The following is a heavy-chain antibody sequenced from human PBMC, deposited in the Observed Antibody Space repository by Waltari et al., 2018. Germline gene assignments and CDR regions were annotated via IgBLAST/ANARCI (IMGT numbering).Heavy chain of an antibody. V-gene: IGHV3-30*04. CDR3: ARDRYFYDKTVPRY. D-gene: IGHD3-22*01. CDR2: ISYDGTNK. CDR1: GFTFSRYA. Sequence: QVQLVESGGGVVQPGTSLRLSCEASGFTFSRYAIHRVRQAPGKGLEWVALISYDGTNKYYADSVKGRFTISGDNSRGTLYLHMNGLRPDDTAVYYCARDRYFYDKTVPRYWGQGTLVTVSS. J-gene: IGHJ4*02.